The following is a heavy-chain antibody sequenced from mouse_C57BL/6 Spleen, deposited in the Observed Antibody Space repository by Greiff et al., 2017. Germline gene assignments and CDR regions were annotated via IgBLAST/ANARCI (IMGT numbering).Heavy chain of an antibody. CDR1: GFTFSDYG. CDR2: LSSGSSTI. D-gene: IGHD2-1*01. CDR3: ASNYVYYGMDY. V-gene: IGHV5-17*01. Sequence: EVQVVESGGGLVKPGGSLKLSCAASGFTFSDYGMHWVRQAPEKGLEWVAYLSSGSSTIYYADTVMGRFTISRDNAKNTLFLQMTSLRSEDTAMYYCASNYVYYGMDYWGQGTSVTVSS. J-gene: IGHJ4*01.